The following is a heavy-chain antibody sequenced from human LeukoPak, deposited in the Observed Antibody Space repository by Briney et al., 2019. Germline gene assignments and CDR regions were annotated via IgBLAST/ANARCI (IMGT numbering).Heavy chain of an antibody. D-gene: IGHD3-22*01. J-gene: IGHJ6*03. V-gene: IGHV1-2*02. Sequence: GASVKVSCKASGYTFTGYYMHWVRQAPGQGLEWMGWINPNSGGTNYAQKFQGRVTMTRDTSISTAYMELSRLRSDDTAVYYCAIFPLGYDSSGYFDYYYMDVWGKGTTVTVSS. CDR3: AIFPLGYDSSGYFDYYYMDV. CDR2: INPNSGGT. CDR1: GYTFTGYY.